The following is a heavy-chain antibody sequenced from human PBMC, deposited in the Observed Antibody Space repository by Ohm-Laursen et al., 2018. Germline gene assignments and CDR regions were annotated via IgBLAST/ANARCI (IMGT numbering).Heavy chain of an antibody. V-gene: IGHV3-7*01. J-gene: IGHJ4*02. CDR3: ARDKDYTFDY. Sequence: SLRLSCSASGLTFSSYCMSWVRQAPGKGLEWVANIKQDGSEKYFVDSVEGRFTISRDNAKNSLYLQMNSLRAEDTAVYYCARDKDYTFDYWGQGTLVTVSS. CDR1: GLTFSSYC. D-gene: IGHD4-11*01. CDR2: IKQDGSEK.